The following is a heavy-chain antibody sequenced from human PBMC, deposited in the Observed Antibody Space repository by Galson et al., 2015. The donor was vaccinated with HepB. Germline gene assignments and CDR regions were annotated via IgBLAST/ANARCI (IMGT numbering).Heavy chain of an antibody. J-gene: IGHJ4*02. CDR1: GFTFSSYD. CDR2: IGTAGDT. Sequence: SLRLSCAASGFTFSSYDMHWVRQATGKGLEWVSAIGTAGDTYYPGSVKGRFTISRENAKNSLYLQMNSLRAGDTAVYYCARGGYYGSGSSGIDYWGQGTLVTVSS. D-gene: IGHD3-10*01. V-gene: IGHV3-13*04. CDR3: ARGGYYGSGSSGIDY.